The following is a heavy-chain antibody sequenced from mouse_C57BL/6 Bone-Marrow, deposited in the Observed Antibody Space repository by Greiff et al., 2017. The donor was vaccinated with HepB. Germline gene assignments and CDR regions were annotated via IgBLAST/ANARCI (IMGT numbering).Heavy chain of an antibody. CDR1: GFTFSSYG. CDR3: AGREDGAMDY. CDR2: ISSGGSYT. Sequence: EVHLVESGGDLVKPGGSLKLSCAASGFTFSSYGMSWVRQTPDKRLEWVATISSGGSYTYYPDSVKGRFTISRDNAKNTLYLQMSSLKSEDTAMYYCAGREDGAMDYWGQGTSVTVSS. V-gene: IGHV5-6*01. J-gene: IGHJ4*01.